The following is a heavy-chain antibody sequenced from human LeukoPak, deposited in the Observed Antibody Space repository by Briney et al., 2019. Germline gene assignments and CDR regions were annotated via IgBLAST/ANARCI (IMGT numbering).Heavy chain of an antibody. J-gene: IGHJ4*02. CDR1: GGSISSYY. CDR3: ARGGWLKSFNYYFDC. V-gene: IGHV4-59*01. Sequence: PSETLSLTCSVSGGSISSYYWSWIRQPPGKGLEWIGYIYYSGSTNYNPSLKSRVTISVDTSKNQFSLKLSSMTAADTAVYYCARGGWLKSFNYYFDCWGQGTLVTVSS. CDR2: IYYSGST. D-gene: IGHD5-24*01.